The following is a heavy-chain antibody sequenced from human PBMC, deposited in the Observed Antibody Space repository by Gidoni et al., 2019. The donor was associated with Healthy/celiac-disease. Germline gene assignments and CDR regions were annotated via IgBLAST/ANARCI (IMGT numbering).Heavy chain of an antibody. CDR2: IIPLFGTA. D-gene: IGHD2-21*02. Sequence: QVQLVQSGAEVKKPGSSVKVSCKASGGTFSSYAFSWVRQAPGPGLEWMGGIIPLFGTANYAQKFQGRVTITADESTSTAYMELSSLRSEDTAVYYCATHPYCGGDCSPPYYFDYWGQGTLVTVSS. V-gene: IGHV1-69*01. J-gene: IGHJ4*02. CDR3: ATHPYCGGDCSPPYYFDY. CDR1: GGTFSSYA.